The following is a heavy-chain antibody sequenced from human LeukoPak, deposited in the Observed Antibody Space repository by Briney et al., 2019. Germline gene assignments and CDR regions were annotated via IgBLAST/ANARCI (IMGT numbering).Heavy chain of an antibody. CDR2: IIPILGIA. Sequence: GASVKVSCKASGGTFSSYAISWVRQAPGQGLEWMGRIIPILGIANYAQKFQGRVTITADKSTSTAYMELSSLRSEDTAVYYCARFAYYYDSSGYYLPNWGQGTLVTVSS. D-gene: IGHD3-22*01. CDR3: ARFAYYYDSSGYYLPN. V-gene: IGHV1-69*04. J-gene: IGHJ4*02. CDR1: GGTFSSYA.